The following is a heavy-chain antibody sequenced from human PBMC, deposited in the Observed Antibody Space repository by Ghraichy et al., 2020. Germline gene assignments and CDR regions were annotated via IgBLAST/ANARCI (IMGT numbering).Heavy chain of an antibody. CDR2: ISYDGSNK. J-gene: IGHJ3*02. CDR1: GFTFSFYG. V-gene: IGHV3-30*18. Sequence: LSLTCAASGFTFSFYGMHWVRQAPGKGLEWVAVISYDGSNKYYADSVKGRFTISRDNSKNTLYLQMNSLRAEDTAVYYCAKDTPADTTSAFDIWGQGTMVTVSS. D-gene: IGHD2/OR15-2a*01. CDR3: AKDTPADTTSAFDI.